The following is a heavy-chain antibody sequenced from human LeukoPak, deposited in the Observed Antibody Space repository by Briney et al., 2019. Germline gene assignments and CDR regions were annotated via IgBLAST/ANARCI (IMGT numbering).Heavy chain of an antibody. CDR1: GFTFSSYA. J-gene: IGHJ4*02. Sequence: PGGSLRLSCAASGFTFSSYAMSWVRQAPGKGLEWVSAISGSGGSTYYADSVKGRFTISRDNSKNTLYLQMNILRAEDTAVYYCAKSTGATVTTNYWGQGTLVTVSS. CDR2: ISGSGGST. D-gene: IGHD4-17*01. V-gene: IGHV3-23*01. CDR3: AKSTGATVTTNY.